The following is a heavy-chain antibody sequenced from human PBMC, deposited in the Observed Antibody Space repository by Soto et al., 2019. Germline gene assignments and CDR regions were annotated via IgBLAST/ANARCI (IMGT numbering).Heavy chain of an antibody. D-gene: IGHD1-26*01. Sequence: EVQLVESGGGLVQPGRSLRLSCAASEFTFDDYAMHWVRQAPGKGLEWVSGISWNSGSIGYADSVKGRFTISRDNAKNSLYLQMNSLRAEDTALYYCAKDRREIYYYYYMDVWGKGTTVTVSS. CDR3: AKDRREIYYYYYMDV. CDR1: EFTFDDYA. J-gene: IGHJ6*03. V-gene: IGHV3-9*01. CDR2: ISWNSGSI.